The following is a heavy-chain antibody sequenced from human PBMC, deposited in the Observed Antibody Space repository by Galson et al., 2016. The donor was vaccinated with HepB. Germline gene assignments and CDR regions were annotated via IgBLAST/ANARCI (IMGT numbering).Heavy chain of an antibody. Sequence: SVKVSCKASGHTFPSYPLHWVRQAPGHRLEWMGWINAGNGNTEYSERFQDRVTITGDRSATTAYMELRSLRSEDTAVYFCARDGLFSESGDPSRSYYYYAMDVWGQGTTVTVSS. V-gene: IGHV1-3*01. CDR2: INAGNGNT. CDR3: ARDGLFSESGDPSRSYYYYAMDV. J-gene: IGHJ6*02. D-gene: IGHD2-21*01. CDR1: GHTFPSYP.